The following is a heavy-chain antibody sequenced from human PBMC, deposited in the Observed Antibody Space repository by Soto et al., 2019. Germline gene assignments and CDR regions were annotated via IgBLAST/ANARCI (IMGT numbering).Heavy chain of an antibody. Sequence: ESLTIPCRWSGYSFSPYWIAWVRQMPGKGLEWMGIIYPADSDTRYSPSFQGQVTISADKSISTAYLQWSSLKASDTAMYYCARPLYGSGSYSDYWGQGTLVTVSS. V-gene: IGHV5-51*01. CDR1: GYSFSPYW. D-gene: IGHD3-10*01. CDR2: IYPADSDT. J-gene: IGHJ4*02. CDR3: ARPLYGSGSYSDY.